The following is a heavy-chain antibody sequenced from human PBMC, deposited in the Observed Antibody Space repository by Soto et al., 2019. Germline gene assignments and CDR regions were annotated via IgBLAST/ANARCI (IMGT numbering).Heavy chain of an antibody. CDR3: ARVILGAEAWFDP. J-gene: IGHJ5*02. V-gene: IGHV1-18*01. CDR2: ISAYTDDP. CDR1: GNTFTNFG. D-gene: IGHD1-26*01. Sequence: QGQLVQSGAEVKKPGASVKVSCTASGNTFTNFGVTWVRQAPGQGLEWMGWISAYTDDPNYAQKFQGRVTMTIDTSTSTAHLDLLSLTSDDTAVYYCARVILGAEAWFDPWGQGTLVTVSS.